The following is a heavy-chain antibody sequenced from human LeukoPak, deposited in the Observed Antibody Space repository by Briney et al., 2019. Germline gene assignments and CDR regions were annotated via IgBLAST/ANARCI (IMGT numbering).Heavy chain of an antibody. Sequence: GRSLRLSCAASGFTFSSYGMHWVRQAPGKGLEWVSGINWNGGSTGYADSVKGRFTISRDNARNSLYLQMNSLRAEDTALYYCARIAMAGIGDGFDIWGQGTMVTVSS. CDR2: INWNGGST. J-gene: IGHJ3*02. V-gene: IGHV3-20*04. D-gene: IGHD6-19*01. CDR1: GFTFSSYG. CDR3: ARIAMAGIGDGFDI.